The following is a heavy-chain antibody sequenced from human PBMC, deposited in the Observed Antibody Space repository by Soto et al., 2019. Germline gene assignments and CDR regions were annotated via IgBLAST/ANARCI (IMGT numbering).Heavy chain of an antibody. CDR1: GYIFTTYH. Sequence: GASVKCSFKASGYIFTTYHLHWVRQAPGQGLDWMGVIKTSTGSTTYAQKLQVRVTMTTDTSTSTAYMELRSLRSDDTAVYYCARDGYSRSWYGYYYYGMDVWGQCTTVTVSS. V-gene: IGHV1-46*01. CDR2: IKTSTGST. J-gene: IGHJ6*02. CDR3: ARDGYSRSWYGYYYYGMDV. D-gene: IGHD6-13*01.